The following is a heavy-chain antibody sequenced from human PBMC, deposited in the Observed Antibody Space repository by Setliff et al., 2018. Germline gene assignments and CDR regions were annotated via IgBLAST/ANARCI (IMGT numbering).Heavy chain of an antibody. Sequence: PSETLSLTCTVSGGSISTTDYYWGWIRQPPGKGLEWIGCVYYSGDTYYSPSLKSRVTMFVDTSKNQFSLMLYSVTAADTAIYYCARYDSSGYSENYYFDYWGQGTLVTGSS. CDR2: VYYSGDT. CDR1: GGSISTTDYY. CDR3: ARYDSSGYSENYYFDY. J-gene: IGHJ4*02. D-gene: IGHD3-22*01. V-gene: IGHV4-39*07.